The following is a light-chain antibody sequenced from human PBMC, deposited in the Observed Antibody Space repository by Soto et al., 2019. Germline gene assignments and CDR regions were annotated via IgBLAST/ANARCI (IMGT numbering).Light chain of an antibody. J-gene: IGKJ1*01. CDR3: QQYSVYWT. V-gene: IGKV1-5*02. CDR2: DAS. Sequence: DIQMTQSPSTLSASVGDRVTIICRASQSVSTRLAWYQQKPGKAPKVLIYDASSWAGGVPSRFTGSGSGTEFTLTINSLQPDDFATYYCQQYSVYWTFGQGIKVDIK. CDR1: QSVSTR.